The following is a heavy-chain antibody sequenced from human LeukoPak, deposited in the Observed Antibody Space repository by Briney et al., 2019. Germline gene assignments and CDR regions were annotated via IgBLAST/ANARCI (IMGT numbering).Heavy chain of an antibody. CDR2: IDSSGNT. J-gene: IGHJ6*03. Sequence: SQTLSLTCTVSGGSISSGSYFWSWIRQSAGRGLEWIGRIDSSGNTNYNPSLKSRVTMSLDTSKNQFSLKLSSVTAADTAVYYCARLGGYNWNPRHYYFYYMDVWGKGTTVTVSS. D-gene: IGHD1-20*01. CDR3: ARLGGYNWNPRHYYFYYMDV. V-gene: IGHV4-61*02. CDR1: GGSISSGSYF.